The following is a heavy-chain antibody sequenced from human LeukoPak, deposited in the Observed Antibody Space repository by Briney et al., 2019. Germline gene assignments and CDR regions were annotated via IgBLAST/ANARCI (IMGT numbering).Heavy chain of an antibody. D-gene: IGHD6-19*01. J-gene: IGHJ6*02. V-gene: IGHV1-2*02. Sequence: ASLKVSCKASGYTFTGYYMHWVRQAPGQGLEWMGWINPNSGGANYAQKFQGRVTMTRDTSISTAYMELSRLRSDDTAVYYCARQLAVADLYYYGMDVWGQGTTVTVSS. CDR1: GYTFTGYY. CDR3: ARQLAVADLYYYGMDV. CDR2: INPNSGGA.